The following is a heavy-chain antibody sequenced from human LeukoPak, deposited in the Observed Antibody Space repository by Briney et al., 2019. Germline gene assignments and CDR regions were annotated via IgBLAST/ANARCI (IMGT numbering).Heavy chain of an antibody. CDR3: ARQGGYDFWSQDWFDP. J-gene: IGHJ5*02. CDR2: IYYSGST. CDR1: GGSISSYY. Sequence: SETLSLTCTVSGGSISSYYRSWIRQPPGKGLEWIGYIYYSGSTNYNPSLKSRVTISVDTSKNPFSLKLSSVTAADTAVYYCARQGGYDFWSQDWFDPWGQGTLVTVSS. D-gene: IGHD3-3*01. V-gene: IGHV4-59*08.